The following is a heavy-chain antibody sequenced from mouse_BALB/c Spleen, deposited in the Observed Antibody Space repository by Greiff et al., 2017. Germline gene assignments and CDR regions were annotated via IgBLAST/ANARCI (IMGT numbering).Heavy chain of an antibody. D-gene: IGHD2-3*01. CDR1: GFTISSYG. V-gene: IGHV5-6-3*01. Sequence: EVKLVESGGGLVQPGGSLKLSCAASGFTISSYGMSWVRQTPDKRLELVATINSNGGSTYYPDSVKGRFTISRDNAKNTLYLQMSSLTSEDTAMYYCARDGYYVEAMDYWGQGTSVTVSS. CDR3: ARDGYYVEAMDY. CDR2: INSNGGST. J-gene: IGHJ4*01.